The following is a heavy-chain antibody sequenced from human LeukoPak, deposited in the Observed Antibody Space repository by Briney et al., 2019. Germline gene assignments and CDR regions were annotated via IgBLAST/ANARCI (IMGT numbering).Heavy chain of an antibody. D-gene: IGHD3-22*01. J-gene: IGHJ4*02. CDR3: ARDRYKTYYYDSSGLYYFDY. Sequence: GGSLRLSCAASGFTFSSYGMHWVRQAPGKGLEWVAVISYDGSNKYYADSVKGRFTISRDNSKNTLYLQMNSLRAEDTAVYYCARDRYKTYYYDSSGLYYFDYWGQGTLVTVSS. CDR2: ISYDGSNK. CDR1: GFTFSSYG. V-gene: IGHV3-30*03.